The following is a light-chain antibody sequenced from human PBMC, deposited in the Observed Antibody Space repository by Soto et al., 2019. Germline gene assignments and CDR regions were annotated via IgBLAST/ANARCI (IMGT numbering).Light chain of an antibody. CDR2: DVS. Sequence: DIQVTQSPSALSASVWDTVTITCRASQSIAASLAWYQHKPGEAPKLLIYDVSSLETGVPSRFSGSGSGTELSLTIRGLQPDDFATYYCQQYDYSRTFGQGTKVDIK. CDR3: QQYDYSRT. CDR1: QSIAAS. V-gene: IGKV1-5*01. J-gene: IGKJ1*01.